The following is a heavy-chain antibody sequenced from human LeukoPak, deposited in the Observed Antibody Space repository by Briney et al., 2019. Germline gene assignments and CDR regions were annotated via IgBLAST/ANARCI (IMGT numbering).Heavy chain of an antibody. CDR1: GFTFSSYS. Sequence: PGGSLRLSCAASGFTFSSYSMSWVRQSPGKGLEWVALIYSDGSTYYEDSVKGRFTISRDTSKNTLSLQMSSLRVEDTAVYFCAREKGRGVISPYYDCWGQGTLVTVSS. CDR2: IYSDGST. J-gene: IGHJ4*02. D-gene: IGHD3-10*01. CDR3: AREKGRGVISPYYDC. V-gene: IGHV3-53*01.